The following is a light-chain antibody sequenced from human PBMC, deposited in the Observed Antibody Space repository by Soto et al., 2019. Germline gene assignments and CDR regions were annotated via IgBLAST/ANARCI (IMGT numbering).Light chain of an antibody. CDR1: SSDIGAYNY. J-gene: IGLJ1*01. Sequence: QSVLTQPASVSGSPGQSITISCTGSSSDIGAYNYVSWFQQYPGKAPKLIISEVSNRPSGVSNRFSGSKSGTAASLTISGLQTEGVADYFCFSFTTDWTHVFGTGTKVTVL. CDR2: EVS. CDR3: FSFTTDWTHV. V-gene: IGLV2-14*01.